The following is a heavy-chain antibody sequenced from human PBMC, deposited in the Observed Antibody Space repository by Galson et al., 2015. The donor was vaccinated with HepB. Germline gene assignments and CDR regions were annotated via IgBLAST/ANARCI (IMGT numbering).Heavy chain of an antibody. Sequence: SLRLSCAASGFTFNNYGVHWVRQAPGKGLEWVAVISYDGHNKYYADSVKGRFTISRDNSNDTLFLQMNSLRAEDTAVYYCTKEGGEDDWWGQGTRVTVSS. V-gene: IGHV3-30*18. D-gene: IGHD3-16*01. J-gene: IGHJ4*02. CDR2: ISYDGHNK. CDR3: TKEGGEDDW. CDR1: GFTFNNYG.